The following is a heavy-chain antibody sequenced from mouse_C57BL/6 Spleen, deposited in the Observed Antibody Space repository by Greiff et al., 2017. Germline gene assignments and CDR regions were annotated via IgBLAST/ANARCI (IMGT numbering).Heavy chain of an antibody. J-gene: IGHJ1*03. Sequence: EVKLQESGPGLVKPSQSLSLTCSVTGYSITSGYYWNWIRQFPGNKLEWMGYISYDGSNNYNPSLKNRISITRDPSKNQFFLKLNSVTTEDTATYYCARVTYWYFDVWGTGTTVTVSS. CDR3: ARVTYWYFDV. CDR2: ISYDGSN. V-gene: IGHV3-6*01. CDR1: GYSITSGYY.